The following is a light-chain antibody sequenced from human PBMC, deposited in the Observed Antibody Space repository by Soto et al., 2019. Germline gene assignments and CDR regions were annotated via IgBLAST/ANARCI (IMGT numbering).Light chain of an antibody. CDR1: QSVSSN. Sequence: EIVMTQSPATLSVSPGERATLSCRASQSVSSNLAWYQQKPGQAPRLLIYGASTRATGIPARFSGSGSGADFTLSIRSLQSEDFPVYYCEQDNNWPWTFGQGTKVEIK. J-gene: IGKJ1*01. V-gene: IGKV3-15*01. CDR2: GAS. CDR3: EQDNNWPWT.